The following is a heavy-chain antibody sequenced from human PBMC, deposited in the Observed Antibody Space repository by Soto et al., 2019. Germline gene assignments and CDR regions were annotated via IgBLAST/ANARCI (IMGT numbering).Heavy chain of an antibody. V-gene: IGHV3-48*02. J-gene: IGHJ4*02. CDR1: TSTFSRYG. CDR2: ISPSGVTI. Sequence: GGSLRLSCAASTSTFSRYGMNWVRQAPGKGLEWISFISPSGVTIYYADSVRGRFTISRDNAKNSLFLQMNTLRDDDTAVYYCVRAGTTVAKIGDHCGQGTLVTVSS. CDR3: VRAGTTVAKIGDH. D-gene: IGHD4-17*01.